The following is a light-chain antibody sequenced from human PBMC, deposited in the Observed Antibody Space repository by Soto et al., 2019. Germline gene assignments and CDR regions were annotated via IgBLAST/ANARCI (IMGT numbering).Light chain of an antibody. CDR3: ETWDSNTNWV. V-gene: IGLV4-60*02. CDR1: SGHSSYI. J-gene: IGLJ3*02. CDR2: LEGSGSY. Sequence: QLVLTQSSSASASLGSSVKLTCTLSSGHSSYIIAWHQQQPGKAPRYLMKLEGSGSYNKGSGVPDRFSGSSSGADRYPTISNLQFEDEAHYYCETWDSNTNWVFGGGTKLTVL.